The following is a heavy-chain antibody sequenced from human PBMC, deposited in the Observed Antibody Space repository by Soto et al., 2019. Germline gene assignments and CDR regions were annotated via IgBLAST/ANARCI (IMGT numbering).Heavy chain of an antibody. CDR1: GDTFTNYA. D-gene: IGHD3-22*01. Sequence: ASVKVSFKASGDTFTNYAIHWVRQAPGQRLEWMGWINTGNGNTKYSQKFQGSIIFTSDTSASTVYMEVSSLRSEDTAVYYCARDPPIIIVAGSGWFAPWGQGTLVTVSS. CDR2: INTGNGNT. J-gene: IGHJ5*02. V-gene: IGHV1-3*04. CDR3: ARDPPIIIVAGSGWFAP.